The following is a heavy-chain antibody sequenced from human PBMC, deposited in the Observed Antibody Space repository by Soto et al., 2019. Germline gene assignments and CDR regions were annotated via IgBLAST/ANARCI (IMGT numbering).Heavy chain of an antibody. J-gene: IGHJ4*02. CDR1: GYTFSNYY. CDR2: INPSGGSS. V-gene: IGHV1-46*01. Sequence: ASVKVSCKASGYTFSNYYLHWVRQAPGQGLEWMGVINPSGGSSSYAQKFQDRITMTRDTSTSTVYMELSSLTSEDTAVYYCARKPGIAAAALEYWGQGTLVTVYS. CDR3: ARKPGIAAAALEY. D-gene: IGHD6-13*01.